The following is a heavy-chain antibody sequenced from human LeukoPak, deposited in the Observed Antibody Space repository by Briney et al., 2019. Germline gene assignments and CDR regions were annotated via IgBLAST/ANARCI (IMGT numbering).Heavy chain of an antibody. J-gene: IGHJ5*02. V-gene: IGHV4-39*01. Sequence: PSETLSLTCTVSGVSISSSNSYWGWVRQPPGKGLEWIGSIYYSGNTYYNASLKSQVSISIDTSKNQFSLRLTSVTAADTAVYYCARGYGDYPWFDLWGQGTLVTVSS. CDR2: IYYSGNT. CDR3: ARGYGDYPWFDL. D-gene: IGHD4-17*01. CDR1: GVSISSSNSY.